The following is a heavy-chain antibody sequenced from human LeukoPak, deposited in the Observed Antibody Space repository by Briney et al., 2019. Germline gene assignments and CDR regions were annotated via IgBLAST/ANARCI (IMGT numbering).Heavy chain of an antibody. D-gene: IGHD1-26*01. CDR3: ARREVGGTSEDLDY. V-gene: IGHV1-46*01. J-gene: IGHJ4*02. CDR2: INPSGGST. CDR1: GYTFTNYY. Sequence: ASVKVSCKASGYTFTNYYMYWVRQAPGQGLEWMGLINPSGGSTSYAQKFQGRVTLTRDTSTSTVYMDLSSLRSEDTAVYYCARREVGGTSEDLDYWGQGTLVTVSS.